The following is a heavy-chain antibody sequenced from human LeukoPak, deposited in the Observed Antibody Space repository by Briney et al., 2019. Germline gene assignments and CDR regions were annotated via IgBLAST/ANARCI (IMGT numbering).Heavy chain of an antibody. CDR2: FDPEDGET. J-gene: IGHJ4*02. CDR1: GYTLTELS. CDR3: ATIVDYYYYFDY. V-gene: IGHV1-24*01. D-gene: IGHD3-22*01. Sequence: SVKVSCKVSGYTLTELSMHWVRQAPGKGIEWMGGFDPEDGETIYAQKFQGRVTMTEDTSTDTAYMELSSLRSEDTAVYYCATIVDYYYYFDYWGQGTLVTVSS.